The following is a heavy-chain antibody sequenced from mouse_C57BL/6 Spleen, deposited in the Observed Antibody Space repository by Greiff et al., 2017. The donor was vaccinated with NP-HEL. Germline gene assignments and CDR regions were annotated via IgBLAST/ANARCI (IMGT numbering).Heavy chain of an antibody. CDR3: ARSALILEGYWYFDD. Sequence: VQLLQSGAELVKPGASVKLSCKASGYTFTSYWMHWVKQRPGQGLEWIGNINPSNGGTNYNEKFKSKATLTVDKSSSTAYMQLSSLTSVDTAVYDCARSALILEGYWYFDDWGTGTTVTVSS. J-gene: IGHJ1*03. CDR2: INPSNGGT. CDR1: GYTFTSYW. V-gene: IGHV1-53*01.